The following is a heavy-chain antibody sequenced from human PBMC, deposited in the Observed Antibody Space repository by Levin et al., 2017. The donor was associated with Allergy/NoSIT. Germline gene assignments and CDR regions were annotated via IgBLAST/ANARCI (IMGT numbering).Heavy chain of an antibody. CDR2: VNHSGSL. D-gene: IGHD4-11*01. CDR1: GGSFTGYY. CDR3: ARRAIQGRQYYMDV. V-gene: IGHV4-34*01. J-gene: IGHJ6*03. Sequence: KASETLSLTCAASGGSFTGYYWSWIRQSPGKGLQWIGEVNHSGSLNYTPSLRGRVAISVDSSKNQFSLKLTSVTAADTAVYYCARRAIQGRQYYMDVWGKGTTVTVSS.